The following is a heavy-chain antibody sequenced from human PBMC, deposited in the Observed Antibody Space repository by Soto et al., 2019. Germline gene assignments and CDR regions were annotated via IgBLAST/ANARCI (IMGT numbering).Heavy chain of an antibody. CDR2: MNPNSGNT. CDR1: GYTFTSYD. Sequence: QVQLVQSGAEVKKPGASVKVSCKASGYTFTSYDINWVRQATGQGLEWMGWMNPNSGNTGYAQKLQARVTMTRNTSISKAYMEVSSLGSEDTAVYYCARGVGGGYDYIWGSYRHDTTPLDYWGQGTLVTVSS. V-gene: IGHV1-8*01. J-gene: IGHJ4*02. CDR3: ARGVGGGYDYIWGSYRHDTTPLDY. D-gene: IGHD3-16*02.